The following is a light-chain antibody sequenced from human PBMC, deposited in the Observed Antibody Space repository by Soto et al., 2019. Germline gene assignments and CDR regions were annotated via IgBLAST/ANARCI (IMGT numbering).Light chain of an antibody. J-gene: IGLJ1*01. Sequence: QSVLTQPPSASGTPGQRVTISCSGSNSNIGSNTVNWYQQFPGAAPKLLVYSSNLRPSGVPDRFSGSKSGTSASLAITGLQAEDEADYYCQSYDSSLSDVFGTGTKLTVL. V-gene: IGLV1-44*01. CDR2: SSN. CDR3: QSYDSSLSDV. CDR1: NSNIGSNT.